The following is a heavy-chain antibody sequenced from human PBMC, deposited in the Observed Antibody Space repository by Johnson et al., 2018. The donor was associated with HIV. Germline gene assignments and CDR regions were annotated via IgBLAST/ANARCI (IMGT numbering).Heavy chain of an antibody. CDR2: INWDGGTI. Sequence: VQLVESGGGLVQPGRSLRLSCEASGFTFDNYAMSWVRQAPGKGLEWVSDINWDGGTIDYAGSVKGRFTISRDNAKNSLYLQMNSRRAEDAALYYCAREGGGNLEALGIWGQGTLVTVSS. CDR3: AREGGGNLEALGI. CDR1: GFTFDNYA. V-gene: IGHV3-20*04. D-gene: IGHD4-23*01. J-gene: IGHJ3*02.